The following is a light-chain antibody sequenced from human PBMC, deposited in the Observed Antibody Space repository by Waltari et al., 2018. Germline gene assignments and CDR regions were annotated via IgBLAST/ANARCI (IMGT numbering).Light chain of an antibody. V-gene: IGKV3-11*01. CDR3: QQRSGGPT. CDR2: GAS. J-gene: IGKJ1*01. CDR1: QSISSY. Sequence: EVVLTQSPATLSLSPGERAILSCRASQSISSYLEWYLQKPGQAPRLLIYGASNRATGIPARFSGSGSGTDFTLTISSLEPEDFAVYYCQQRSGGPTFGQGTKVEIK.